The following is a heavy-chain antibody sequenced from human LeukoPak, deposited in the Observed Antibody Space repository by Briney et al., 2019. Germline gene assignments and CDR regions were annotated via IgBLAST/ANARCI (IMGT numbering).Heavy chain of an antibody. Sequence: SETLSLTCTVSGGSISGYYWSWIRQPPGKGLEWIGEINHSGSTNYNPSLKSRVTISVDTSKNQFSLKLSSVTAADTAVYYCARSGKRGSSSSFSYYYGMDVWGQGTTVTVSS. V-gene: IGHV4-34*01. D-gene: IGHD6-6*01. CDR3: ARSGKRGSSSSFSYYYGMDV. CDR1: GGSISGYY. CDR2: INHSGST. J-gene: IGHJ6*02.